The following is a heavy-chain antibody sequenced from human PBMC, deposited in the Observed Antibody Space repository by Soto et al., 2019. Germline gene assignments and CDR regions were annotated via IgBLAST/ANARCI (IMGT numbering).Heavy chain of an antibody. V-gene: IGHV3-30*18. CDR2: ISHDGSSK. CDR1: GFTISNNG. D-gene: IGHD3-22*01. Sequence: GGSLRLPCAASGFTISNNGMHWVRQAPGKGLEWVAVISHDGSSKYYADSVKGRFTISRDNSKNTLFLQMNSLRAEDTAVFYCAKGRYYDLYGMDVWGQGTTVTVSS. CDR3: AKGRYYDLYGMDV. J-gene: IGHJ6*02.